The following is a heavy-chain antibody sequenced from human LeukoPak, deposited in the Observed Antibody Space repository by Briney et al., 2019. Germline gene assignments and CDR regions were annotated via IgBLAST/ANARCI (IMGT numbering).Heavy chain of an antibody. CDR3: AKCLTYDYVWGSYRLGAFDI. Sequence: GGSLRLSCAASGFTFSSYAMSWVRQAPGKGLEWVSAISGSGGSTYYADSVKGRFTISRDNPKNTLYLQMNSLRAEDTAVYYCAKCLTYDYVWGSYRLGAFDIWGQGTMVTVSS. V-gene: IGHV3-23*01. J-gene: IGHJ3*02. CDR1: GFTFSSYA. CDR2: ISGSGGST. D-gene: IGHD3-16*02.